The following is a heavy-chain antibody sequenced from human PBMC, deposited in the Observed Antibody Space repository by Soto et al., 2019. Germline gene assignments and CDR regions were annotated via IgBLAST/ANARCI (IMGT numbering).Heavy chain of an antibody. J-gene: IGHJ6*04. D-gene: IGHD1-26*01. Sequence: QVQLEQSGAEVKKPGSSVKVSCKASGGTFRTAAVSWVRQAPGQGLEWMGGIMPVSRTPDYAQKFHGRVTITADESASTAYMKLSGLRSDDTAVYYCARDSDRPQLGGNYYYVLDVWGKGTTITVSS. CDR3: ARDSDRPQLGGNYYYVLDV. CDR1: GGTFRTAA. V-gene: IGHV1-69*12. CDR2: IMPVSRTP.